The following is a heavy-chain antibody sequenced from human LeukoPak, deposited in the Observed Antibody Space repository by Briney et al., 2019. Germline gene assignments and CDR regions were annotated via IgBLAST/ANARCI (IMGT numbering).Heavy chain of an antibody. Sequence: QPGGSLRLSCAASGFTFGSSAMSSVRQAPGKGPEWVSTFSRSGPDTYYADSVKGRFTIFRDNTKNTLYLQMNSLRAEDTAVYYCAKGSLGSWYYFDYCGQGTLVTVSS. V-gene: IGHV3-23*01. D-gene: IGHD6-13*01. CDR1: GFTFGSSA. J-gene: IGHJ4*02. CDR3: AKGSLGSWYYFDY. CDR2: FSRSGPDT.